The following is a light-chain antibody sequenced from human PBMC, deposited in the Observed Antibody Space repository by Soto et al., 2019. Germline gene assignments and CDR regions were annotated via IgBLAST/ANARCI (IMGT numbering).Light chain of an antibody. V-gene: IGKV1-39*01. CDR2: GAS. J-gene: IGKJ2*01. CDR3: QQTYSAPYN. Sequence: DIQMTQSPSSLSASVGDRVTITCRAGQSISTYLNWYQQRPGKAPNLLIYGASSLQSGVPSRFSGRRAGTDFTLTISGLQPEDSASYYCQQTYSAPYNFGQGTKLEI. CDR1: QSISTY.